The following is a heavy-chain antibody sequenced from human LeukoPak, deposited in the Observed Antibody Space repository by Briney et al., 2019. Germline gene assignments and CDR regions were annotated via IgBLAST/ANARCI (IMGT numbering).Heavy chain of an antibody. CDR3: ARSTSYGYNWFDP. Sequence: ASVKVSCKASGYTFTGYYMRWVRQAPGQGLEWTGWINPNSGGTNYAQKFQGRVTMTRDTSISTAYMELSRLRSDDTAVYYCARSTSYGYNWFDPWGQGTLVTVSS. CDR2: INPNSGGT. CDR1: GYTFTGYY. J-gene: IGHJ5*02. D-gene: IGHD5-24*01. V-gene: IGHV1-2*02.